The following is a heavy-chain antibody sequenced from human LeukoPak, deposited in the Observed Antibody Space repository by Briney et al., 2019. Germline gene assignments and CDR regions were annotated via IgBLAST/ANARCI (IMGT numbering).Heavy chain of an antibody. CDR1: GGSISSSSYY. CDR2: IYYSGST. Sequence: SETLSLTCTVPGGSISSSSYYWGWIRQPPGKGLEWIGSIYYSGSTYYNPSLKSRVTISVDTSKNQFSLNLNSVTAADTAVYYCARRNSGSQHALEYWGQGTLVTVSS. D-gene: IGHD1-26*01. CDR3: ARRNSGSQHALEY. V-gene: IGHV4-39*07. J-gene: IGHJ4*02.